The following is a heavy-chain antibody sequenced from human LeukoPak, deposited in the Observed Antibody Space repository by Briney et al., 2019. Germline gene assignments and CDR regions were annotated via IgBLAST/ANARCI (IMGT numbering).Heavy chain of an antibody. D-gene: IGHD3-22*01. CDR2: TSGSGGSP. CDR3: AKYYYDSSAYYYFDY. J-gene: IGHJ4*02. V-gene: IGHV3-23*01. CDR1: GSTLSGFA. Sequence: GGSLRLSCAASGSTLSGFAMSWVRQAPGKGLEWVSATSGSGGSPYYADSVKGRFTISRDNSKNTLYLEMNSLSAEDTAVYYCAKYYYDSSAYYYFDYWGQGTLVTVSS.